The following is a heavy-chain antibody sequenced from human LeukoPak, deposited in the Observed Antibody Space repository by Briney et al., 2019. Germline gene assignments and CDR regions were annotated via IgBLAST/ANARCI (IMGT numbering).Heavy chain of an antibody. CDR1: GFIFNYYD. Sequence: KTGGSLRLSCAGSGFIFNYYDMNWVRQAPGKGLEWVSSISPKSDFIYYSDSVRGRFTISRDNAENSLYLQMNSLRAEDTAVYYCARADCSSSTCYLRRSWFDPWGQGTLVTVSS. J-gene: IGHJ5*02. D-gene: IGHD2-2*01. CDR3: ARADCSSSTCYLRRSWFDP. V-gene: IGHV3-21*01. CDR2: ISPKSDFI.